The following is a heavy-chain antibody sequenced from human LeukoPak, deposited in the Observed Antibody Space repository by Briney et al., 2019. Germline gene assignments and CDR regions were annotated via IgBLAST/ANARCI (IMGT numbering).Heavy chain of an antibody. CDR3: ARDLVVTSGDIRFLEWLPKSYAMDV. CDR1: GFTFSSYW. Sequence: SGGSLRLSCAASGFTFSSYWMSWVRQAPGKGLEWVANIKQDGSEKYYVDSVKGRFTISRDNAKNSLYLQMNSLRAEDTAVYYCARDLVVTSGDIRFLEWLPKSYAMDVWGQGTTVTVSS. J-gene: IGHJ6*02. V-gene: IGHV3-7*01. CDR2: IKQDGSEK. D-gene: IGHD3-3*01.